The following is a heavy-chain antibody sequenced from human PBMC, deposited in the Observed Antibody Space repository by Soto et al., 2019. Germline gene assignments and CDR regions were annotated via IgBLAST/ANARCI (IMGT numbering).Heavy chain of an antibody. Sequence: GASVKVSCKTSGYTFRTYAIHWVRQAPGQRLEWLGNINVGNGKTEYSQKFQDRVTITGDTSASTGYMELSRLTSQDTAIYYCARGDGPGSWRYDHWG. J-gene: IGHJ4*01. CDR2: INVGNGKT. D-gene: IGHD3-10*01. V-gene: IGHV1-3*01. CDR1: GYTFRTYA. CDR3: ARGDGPGSWRYDH.